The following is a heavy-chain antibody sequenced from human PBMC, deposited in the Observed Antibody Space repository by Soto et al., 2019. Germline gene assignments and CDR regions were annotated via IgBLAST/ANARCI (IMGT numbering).Heavy chain of an antibody. D-gene: IGHD2-15*01. CDR1: GFTFSSYS. CDR3: ARYLVVVAASYGMDV. CDR2: ISSSSSYI. J-gene: IGHJ6*02. V-gene: IGHV3-21*01. Sequence: PGGSLRLSCAASGFTFSSYSMNWVRQAPGKGLEWVSSISSSSSYIYYADSVKGRFTISRDNAKNSLYLQMNSLRAEDTAVYYCARYLVVVAASYGMDVWGQGTTVTVSS.